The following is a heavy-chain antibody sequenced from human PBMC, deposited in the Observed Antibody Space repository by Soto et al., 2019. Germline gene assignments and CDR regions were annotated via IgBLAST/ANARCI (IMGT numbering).Heavy chain of an antibody. CDR2: MNPNSANT. J-gene: IGHJ4*02. Sequence: QVQLVQSGAEVKKPGASVKVSCKASGYTFTSYDINSVRQATGQGLEWMAWMNPNSANTGYAQKFQGRVTMTRNTSISTAYMELSSLRSEDTVVYYCAILKSGSLDYWGQGTLVTVSS. CDR3: AILKSGSLDY. D-gene: IGHD2-15*01. V-gene: IGHV1-8*01. CDR1: GYTFTSYD.